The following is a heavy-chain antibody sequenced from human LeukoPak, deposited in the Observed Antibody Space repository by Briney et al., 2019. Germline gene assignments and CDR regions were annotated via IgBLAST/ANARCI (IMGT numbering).Heavy chain of an antibody. CDR3: ARDSGYSISWSLFDP. J-gene: IGHJ5*02. CDR2: IFPSGGEI. V-gene: IGHV3-23*01. Sequence: GGSLRLSCAASGFTFSTFAMIWVRQPPGKGLEWVSSIFPSGGEIHYADSVRGRFTVSRDNSKNTLYLQMNSLRAEDTAVYYCARDSGYSISWSLFDPWGQGTLVTVSS. CDR1: GFTFSTFA. D-gene: IGHD6-13*01.